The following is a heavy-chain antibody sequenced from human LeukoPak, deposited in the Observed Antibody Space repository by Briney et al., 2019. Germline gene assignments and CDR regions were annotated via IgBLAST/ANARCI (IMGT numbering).Heavy chain of an antibody. Sequence: KCAETLSLTCSVACVSISVDYGSWIRLPPGKGREWIGYISHIGDTRYSPSLKSRVTISLDTSKNQSSLTLNSVTAADTAVYYCARQPISGWDFDYWGQGTLVTVSS. CDR3: ARQPISGWDFDY. CDR1: CVSISVDY. CDR2: ISHIGDT. V-gene: IGHV4-59*08. D-gene: IGHD6-19*01. J-gene: IGHJ4*02.